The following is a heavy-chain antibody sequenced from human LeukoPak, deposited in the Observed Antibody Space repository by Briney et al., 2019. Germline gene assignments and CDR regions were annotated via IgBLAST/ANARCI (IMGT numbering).Heavy chain of an antibody. CDR2: IKEDGSEK. V-gene: IGHV3-7*04. CDR3: ARDGSGNRYYYYGMDV. Sequence: PGGSLRLSCAASGFTFSSYWMSWVRQAPGKGLEWVANIKEDGSEKYYVDSVKGRFTISRDNAKNSLYLQMNSLRAEDTAVYYCARDGSGNRYYYYGMDVWAKGPRSPSP. J-gene: IGHJ6*02. CDR1: GFTFSSYW. D-gene: IGHD2-15*01.